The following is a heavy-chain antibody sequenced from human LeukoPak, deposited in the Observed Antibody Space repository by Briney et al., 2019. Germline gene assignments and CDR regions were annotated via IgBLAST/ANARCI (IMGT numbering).Heavy chain of an antibody. J-gene: IGHJ5*02. D-gene: IGHD3-3*02. Sequence: GGSLRLSCAASGFTFSSYTMSWVRQAPGTGLVWVSRIHPDGSITTYADSVKGRFTISRDNTKNTLYLQMNSLRAEDTAVYYCAPQQAFSPYNWFDPWGQGTLVTVSS. CDR3: APQQAFSPYNWFDP. CDR2: IHPDGSIT. V-gene: IGHV3-74*03. CDR1: GFTFSSYT.